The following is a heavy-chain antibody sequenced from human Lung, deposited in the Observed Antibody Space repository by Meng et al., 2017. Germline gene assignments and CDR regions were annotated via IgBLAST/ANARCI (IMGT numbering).Heavy chain of an antibody. D-gene: IGHD3-10*01. V-gene: IGHV7-4-1*02. CDR3: ASGWFGELFGYFDL. J-gene: IGHJ2*01. CDR1: GYTFTSYA. CDR2: INTNTGNP. Sequence: QVQMLQSGSELKKPGASVKVSCKASGYTFTSYAMNWVRQAPGQGLEWMGWINTNTGNPTYAQGFTGRFVFSLDTSVSTAYLQISSLKAEDTAVYYCASGWFGELFGYFDLWGRGTLVTVSS.